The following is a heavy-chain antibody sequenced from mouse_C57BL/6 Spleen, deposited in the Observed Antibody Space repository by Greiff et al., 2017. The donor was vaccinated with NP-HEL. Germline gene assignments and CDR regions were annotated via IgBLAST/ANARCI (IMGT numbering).Heavy chain of an antibody. CDR1: GYTFTDHT. CDR3: ARSDYGVPYYYAMDY. CDR2: IYPRDGST. D-gene: IGHD1-1*01. V-gene: IGHV1-78*01. J-gene: IGHJ4*01. Sequence: VQGVESDAELVKPGASVKISCKVSGYTFTDHTIHWMKQRPEQGLEWIGYIYPRDGSTKYNEKFKGKATLTADKSSSTAYMQLNSLTSEDSAVYFCARSDYGVPYYYAMDYWGQGTSVTVSS.